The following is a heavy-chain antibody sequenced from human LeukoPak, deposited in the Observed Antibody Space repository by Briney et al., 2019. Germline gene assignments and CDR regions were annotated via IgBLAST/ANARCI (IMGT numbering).Heavy chain of an antibody. Sequence: SETLSLTCTVSGGSISSYYWSWIRQPPGKGLEWIGYIYYSGSTNYNPSLKSRVTISVDTSKNQFSLKLSSVTAADTAVYYCARGRSIAARRVYYMDVWGKGTTVTVSS. CDR2: IYYSGST. V-gene: IGHV4-59*12. CDR1: GGSISSYY. CDR3: ARGRSIAARRVYYMDV. D-gene: IGHD6-6*01. J-gene: IGHJ6*03.